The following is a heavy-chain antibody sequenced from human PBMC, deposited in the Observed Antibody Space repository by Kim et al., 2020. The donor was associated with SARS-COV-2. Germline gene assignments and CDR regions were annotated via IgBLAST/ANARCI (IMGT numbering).Heavy chain of an antibody. V-gene: IGHV3-23*01. D-gene: IGHD1-7*01. Sequence: GGSLRLSCAASGFTFSSYAMSWVRQAPGKGLEWVSAISGSGGSTYYADSVKGRFTISRDNSKNTLYLQMNSLRAEDTAVYYCAKDRPGVSRIDGELDYWGQGTLVTVSS. CDR1: GFTFSSYA. CDR2: ISGSGGST. CDR3: AKDRPGVSRIDGELDY. J-gene: IGHJ4*02.